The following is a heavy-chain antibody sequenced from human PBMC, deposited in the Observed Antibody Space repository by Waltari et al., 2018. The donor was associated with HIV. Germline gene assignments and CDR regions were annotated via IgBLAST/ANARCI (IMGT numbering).Heavy chain of an antibody. D-gene: IGHD2-8*02. V-gene: IGHV3-33*01. CDR1: AFTVWNYG. CDR3: ARDVQGYCAGERCFYGMDV. J-gene: IGHJ6*02. CDR2: VWQDGSNK. Sequence: QVQLVESGGGVVQPGRSLRLSCAASAFTVWNYGMHWVRQAPGKGLEWVAVVWQDGSNKYYGDSVKGRFTISRDNSKNTLELQMNSLRAEDTAVYYCARDVQGYCAGERCFYGMDVWGQGTTVTVSS.